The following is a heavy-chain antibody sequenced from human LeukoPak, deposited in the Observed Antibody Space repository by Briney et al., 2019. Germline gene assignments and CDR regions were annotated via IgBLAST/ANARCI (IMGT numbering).Heavy chain of an antibody. J-gene: IGHJ4*02. CDR1: GFTFGDYA. V-gene: IGHV3-49*04. D-gene: IGHD1-26*01. CDR3: TRDLRGSYPTLSYTFDY. Sequence: GGSLRLSCTASGFTFGDYAMSWVRQAPGKGLEWVGFIRSKAYGGTTEYAASVKGRFTISRDDSKSIAYLQMNSLKTEDTAVYYCTRDLRGSYPTLSYTFDYWGQGTLVTVSS. CDR2: IRSKAYGGTT.